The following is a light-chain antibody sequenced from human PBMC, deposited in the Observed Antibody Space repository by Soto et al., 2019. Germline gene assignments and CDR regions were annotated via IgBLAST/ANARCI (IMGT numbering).Light chain of an antibody. CDR2: KAS. J-gene: IGKJ1*01. CDR1: QSLSSW. V-gene: IGKV1-5*03. CDR3: QQYTSYWT. Sequence: DIQMTQSPSTLSASVGDRVTITCRASQSLSSWLAWYQQKPGKAPNLLIYKASSLQSGVPSRFSGSGSGTEFTLTISSLQPDDFATYYCQQYTSYWTFGQGTKVEIK.